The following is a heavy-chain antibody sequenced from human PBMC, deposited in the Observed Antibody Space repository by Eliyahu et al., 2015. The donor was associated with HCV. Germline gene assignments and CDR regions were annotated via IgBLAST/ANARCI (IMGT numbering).Heavy chain of an antibody. V-gene: IGHV1-69*06. CDR3: ARGASTSGGAYYYYGLDV. J-gene: IGHJ6*02. D-gene: IGHD2-2*01. CDR2: IIPISNTT. Sequence: QEQLVQSGAEVKRPKSSVKVXCKASGGTFSSYAINWVRQAPGQGLDWMGGIIPISNTTNYAQKFQGRLTITADKITATAFMELSGLTTDDTAVYSCARGASTSGGAYYYYGLDVWGQGTTVTVFS. CDR1: GGTFSSYA.